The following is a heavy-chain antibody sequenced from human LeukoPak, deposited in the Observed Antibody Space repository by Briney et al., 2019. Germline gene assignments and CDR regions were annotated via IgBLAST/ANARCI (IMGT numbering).Heavy chain of an antibody. CDR3: ARDQVRGWYVFDY. Sequence: SETLSLTCTVSGYSISSGYYWGWIRQPPGKGLEWIGSIYHSGSTYYNPSLKSRVTISVDTSKNRFSLKLSSVTAADTAVYYCARDQVRGWYVFDYWGQGTLVTVSS. CDR1: GYSISSGYY. V-gene: IGHV4-38-2*02. D-gene: IGHD6-19*01. CDR2: IYHSGST. J-gene: IGHJ4*02.